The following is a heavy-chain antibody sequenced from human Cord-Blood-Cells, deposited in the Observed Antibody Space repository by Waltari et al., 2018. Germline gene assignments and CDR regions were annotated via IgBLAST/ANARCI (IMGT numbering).Heavy chain of an antibody. Sequence: QVQLVQSGAEVKKPGASVKVSCKASGHTFTGYYMHWVRQAPGKGLEWMGWINPNRGGTNHAQKFQGWVTMTRDTSISTAYMELSRLRSDDTAVYYCARGGSRAPETYAFDIWGQGTMVTVSS. CDR2: INPNRGGT. V-gene: IGHV1-2*04. CDR3: ARGGSRAPETYAFDI. D-gene: IGHD2-15*01. CDR1: GHTFTGYY. J-gene: IGHJ3*02.